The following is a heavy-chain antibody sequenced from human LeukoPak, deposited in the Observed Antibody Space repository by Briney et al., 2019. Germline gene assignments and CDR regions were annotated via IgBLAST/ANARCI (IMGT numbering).Heavy chain of an antibody. V-gene: IGHV5-51*01. D-gene: IGHD3-10*01. CDR2: IYPGDSDT. CDR1: GYSFTSYW. Sequence: GESLKISCKGSGYSFTSYWIGWVRQMPGKGLEWMGFIYPGDSDTRYSPSFQGQVTISADKSISTAYLQWSSLKASDTAMYYCARLYGSGSYYRGAGWFDPWGQGTLVTVSS. CDR3: ARLYGSGSYYRGAGWFDP. J-gene: IGHJ5*02.